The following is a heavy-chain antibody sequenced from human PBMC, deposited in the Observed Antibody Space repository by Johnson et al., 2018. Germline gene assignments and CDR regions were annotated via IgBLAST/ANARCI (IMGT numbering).Heavy chain of an antibody. Sequence: EVQLVETGGGLVKPGGSLRLSCAASGFTFSNAWMNWVRQAPGKGLEWVGRIKSKTDGGTTDYAATVKGRCTISRDDSKNTLYLQMNRLKTEHTAVYYFTTDHPDYGDYGFYYYYYMDVWGKGTTVTVSS. CDR3: TTDHPDYGDYGFYYYYYMDV. J-gene: IGHJ6*03. D-gene: IGHD4-17*01. CDR1: GFTFSNAW. CDR2: IKSKTDGGTT. V-gene: IGHV3-15*07.